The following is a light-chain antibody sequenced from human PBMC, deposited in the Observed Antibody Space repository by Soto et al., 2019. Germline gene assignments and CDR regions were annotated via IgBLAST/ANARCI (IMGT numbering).Light chain of an antibody. Sequence: EIVLTQFPDTLSLSPGERATPSCRASQSVSSSSLAWYQHKRGQAPRLLIHGASSRATGIPDRFSGSGSGTDFTLTISRLEPEDFAVYYCQQYGSSGTFGQGTKVDIK. J-gene: IGKJ1*01. V-gene: IGKV3-20*01. CDR2: GAS. CDR1: QSVSSSS. CDR3: QQYGSSGT.